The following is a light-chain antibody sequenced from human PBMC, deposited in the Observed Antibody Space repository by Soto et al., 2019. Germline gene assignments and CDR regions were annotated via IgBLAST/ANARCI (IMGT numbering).Light chain of an antibody. CDR3: QHYNSDPWT. CDR2: DAS. J-gene: IGKJ1*01. V-gene: IGKV1-5*01. CDR1: QTIRRW. Sequence: DIEMTQSPSTLSASVGDRVTITCRASQTIRRWLAWYQQRPGKAPKVLIYDASTLESGVTARFSGSGSEKEFTLTISSLQPEDSATYYCQHYNSDPWTFGQGTKVEIK.